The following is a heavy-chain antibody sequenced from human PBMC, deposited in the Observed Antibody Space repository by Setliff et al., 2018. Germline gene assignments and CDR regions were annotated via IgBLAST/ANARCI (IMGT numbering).Heavy chain of an antibody. D-gene: IGHD1-26*01. V-gene: IGHV4-4*08. CDR3: ASRRTGPGGWFDY. J-gene: IGHJ5*01. Sequence: SETLSLTCTVSGGSISGDSWSWIRQPPGKGLEWIGYSSTSGTTYYSPSLKSRVTISVDTSKNQFSLKLTSVTAADTAIYYCASRRTGPGGWFDYWGQGTLVTVPQ. CDR2: SSTSGTT. CDR1: GGSISGDS.